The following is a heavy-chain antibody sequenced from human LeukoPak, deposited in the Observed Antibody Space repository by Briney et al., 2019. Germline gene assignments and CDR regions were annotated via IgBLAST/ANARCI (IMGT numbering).Heavy chain of an antibody. J-gene: IGHJ6*03. D-gene: IGHD2-2*01. Sequence: PGGSLRLSCAASGFTFSSYGMNWVRQAPGKGLEWVAFIRYDGSNTYYADSVKGRFTVSRDNSKNTLYLQMNSLRAEDTAVYYCAKDRQVVPAFYYYYMDVWGKGTTVTVSS. CDR2: IRYDGSNT. CDR1: GFTFSSYG. CDR3: AKDRQVVPAFYYYYMDV. V-gene: IGHV3-30*02.